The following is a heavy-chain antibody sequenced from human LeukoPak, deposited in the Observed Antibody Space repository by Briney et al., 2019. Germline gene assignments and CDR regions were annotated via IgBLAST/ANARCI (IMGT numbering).Heavy chain of an antibody. CDR3: AKAAGGFRGDC. J-gene: IGHJ4*02. Sequence: PGGSLRLSCAASGFTFSSYAMSWVRQAPGKGLEWVSVISGSGDSTYYADSVKGRFTISRDNSQNTLYLQMSSLRAEDAAVYSCAKAAGGFRGDCWGQGILVTVSS. D-gene: IGHD3-16*01. V-gene: IGHV3-23*01. CDR2: ISGSGDST. CDR1: GFTFSSYA.